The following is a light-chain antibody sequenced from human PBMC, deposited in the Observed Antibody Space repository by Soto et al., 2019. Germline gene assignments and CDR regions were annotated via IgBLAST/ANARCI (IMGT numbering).Light chain of an antibody. CDR1: QSISSW. J-gene: IGKJ5*01. Sequence: QMTQSPSTLSASVGDRVIITGRASQSISSWLAWYQQKPGKAPKFLIYDASSLESGVPSRFSGSGSGTEFTLTISSLQPDDFATYYCQQYNSPITFGQGTRLEI. V-gene: IGKV1-5*01. CDR2: DAS. CDR3: QQYNSPIT.